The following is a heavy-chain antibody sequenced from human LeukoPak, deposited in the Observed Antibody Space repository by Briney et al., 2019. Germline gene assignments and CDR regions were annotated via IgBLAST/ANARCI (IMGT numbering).Heavy chain of an antibody. CDR1: GGSISSGGYS. D-gene: IGHD2-15*01. J-gene: IGHJ3*02. CDR2: IYHSGST. CDR3: ARGDLGSSWGAFDI. V-gene: IGHV4-30-2*01. Sequence: PSQTLSLTCAVSGGSISSGGYSWSWIRQPPGKGLERIGYIYHSGSTYYNPSLKSRVTISVDRSKNQFSLKLSSVTAADTAVYYCARGDLGSSWGAFDIWGQGTMVTVSS.